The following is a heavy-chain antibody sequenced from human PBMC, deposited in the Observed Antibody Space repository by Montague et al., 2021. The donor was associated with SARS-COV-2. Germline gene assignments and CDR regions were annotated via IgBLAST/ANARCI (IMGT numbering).Heavy chain of an antibody. V-gene: IGHV3-74*01. CDR2: MNSDGSSR. D-gene: IGHD3-3*01. CDR3: TKGGYYRFDAFDI. J-gene: IGHJ3*02. CDR1: GFTFSSYW. Sequence: SLRLSCAASGFTFSSYWMHWGRQAPGKGLVWVSHMNSDGSSRGYADAVRGRFTISRDNAKNTLYLEMSSLRAEDTAVYYCTKGGYYRFDAFDIWGQGTMVTVSS.